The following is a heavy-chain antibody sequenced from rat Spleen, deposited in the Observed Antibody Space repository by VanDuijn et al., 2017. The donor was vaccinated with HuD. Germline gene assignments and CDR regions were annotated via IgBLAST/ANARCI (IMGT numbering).Heavy chain of an antibody. CDR2: IWAGGGT. D-gene: IGHD1-10*01. J-gene: IGHJ3*01. Sequence: QVQLKESGPGLVQPSQTLSLTCTVSGLSLTSNSVSWIRQPPGKSLVWMGTIWAGGGTNYNSAVQSRLSISRETSKSQVFLKMNSLQTEDAATYFCTREGHNNWGAFAHWGQGTLVTVSS. V-gene: IGHV2-47*01. CDR1: GLSLTSNS. CDR3: TREGHNNWGAFAH.